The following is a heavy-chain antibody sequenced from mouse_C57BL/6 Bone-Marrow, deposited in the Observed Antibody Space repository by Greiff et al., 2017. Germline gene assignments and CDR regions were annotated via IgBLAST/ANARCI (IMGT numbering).Heavy chain of an antibody. D-gene: IGHD1-1*01. J-gene: IGHJ2*01. CDR2: INPCSGYT. CDR3: ARGKLLRSYFDY. CDR1: GYTFTSYC. V-gene: IGHV1-7*01. Sequence: VQLQQSGAELVTPGASVTLSCTASGYTFTSYCMHWVKQRPGQGLEWIGYINPCSGYTKYNQKFKDKATLTEDNSSSTAYMQLSSLTYEDSAVYYCARGKLLRSYFDYWGQGTTLTVSA.